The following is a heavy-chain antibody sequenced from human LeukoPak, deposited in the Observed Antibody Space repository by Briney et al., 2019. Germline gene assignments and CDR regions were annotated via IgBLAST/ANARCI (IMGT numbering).Heavy chain of an antibody. CDR2: IYYSGST. CDR1: GGSISSYY. Sequence: ASETLSLTCTVSGGSISSYYWGWLRQPPGKGLEWIGSIYYSGSTYYNPSLKSRVTISVDTSKNQFSLKLSSVTAADTAVYYCARPSSGWLAIDYWGQGTLVTVSS. D-gene: IGHD6-19*01. V-gene: IGHV4-39*01. J-gene: IGHJ4*02. CDR3: ARPSSGWLAIDY.